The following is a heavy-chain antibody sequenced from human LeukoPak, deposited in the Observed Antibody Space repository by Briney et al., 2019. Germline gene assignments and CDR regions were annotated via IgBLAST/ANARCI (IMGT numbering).Heavy chain of an antibody. CDR1: GGTFSSYA. CDR3: ARERGRLRFLEWFFDY. V-gene: IGHV1-69*05. CDR2: IIPIFGTA. J-gene: IGHJ4*02. D-gene: IGHD3-3*01. Sequence: SVKVSCXASGGTFSSYAISWVRQAPGQGLEWMGRIIPIFGTANYAQKFQGRVTITTDESTSTAYMELSSLRSEDTAVYYCARERGRLRFLEWFFDYWGQGTLVTVSS.